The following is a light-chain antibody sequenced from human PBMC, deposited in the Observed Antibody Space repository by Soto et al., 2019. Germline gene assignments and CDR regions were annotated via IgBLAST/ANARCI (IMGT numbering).Light chain of an antibody. CDR3: CSYAGSSTFV. J-gene: IGLJ2*01. Sequence: QSALTQPASVPGSPGQSITISCTGTSSDVGSYNLVSWYQQHPGKAPKLMIYDVSKRPSGVSNRFSGSKSGNTASLTISGLQADDEADYYCCSYAGSSTFVFGGGTKVTVL. CDR1: SSDVGSYNL. V-gene: IGLV2-23*02. CDR2: DVS.